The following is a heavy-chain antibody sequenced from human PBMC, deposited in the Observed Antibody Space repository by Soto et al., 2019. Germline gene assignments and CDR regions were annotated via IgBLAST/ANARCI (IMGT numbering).Heavy chain of an antibody. Sequence: GGSLRLSCAASGFSFSSYDIHWVRQAPGKGLEWVAVIWYDGSNKYYADSVKGRFIISRDNSKNTLYLQMNSLRADDTAVYYCARGYSSRRDLGYWGQGTLVTVSS. CDR1: GFSFSSYD. V-gene: IGHV3-33*01. CDR2: IWYDGSNK. J-gene: IGHJ4*02. CDR3: ARGYSSRRDLGY. D-gene: IGHD6-13*01.